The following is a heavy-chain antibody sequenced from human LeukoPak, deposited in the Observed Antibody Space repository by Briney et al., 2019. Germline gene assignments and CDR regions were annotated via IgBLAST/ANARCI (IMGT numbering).Heavy chain of an antibody. J-gene: IGHJ4*02. V-gene: IGHV4-39*07. CDR2: ISYSETT. Sequence: SETLSLTCTVSGGSITSSDYFWGWIRQPPGKGLEWVGTISYSETTYYNPSLKSRVAISVDTSKNQFSLNLSSVTAADTAVYYCARLRSPGDFDYWGQGTLVTVSS. D-gene: IGHD1-26*01. CDR3: ARLRSPGDFDY. CDR1: GGSITSSDYF.